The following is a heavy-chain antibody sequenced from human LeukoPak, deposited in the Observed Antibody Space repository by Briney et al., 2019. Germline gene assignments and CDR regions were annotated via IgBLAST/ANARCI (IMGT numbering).Heavy chain of an antibody. D-gene: IGHD5-12*01. V-gene: IGHV3-23*01. J-gene: IGHJ4*02. CDR2: ISGSGATT. CDR3: AKDLDIVATITGN. Sequence: GGSLRLSCAASGFTFSSYAMSWVRQAPGKGLEWVSGISGSGATTYYADSVKGRFTISRDNSKNTLYLQMNSLRAEDTAVYYCAKDLDIVATITGNWGQGALVTVSS. CDR1: GFTFSSYA.